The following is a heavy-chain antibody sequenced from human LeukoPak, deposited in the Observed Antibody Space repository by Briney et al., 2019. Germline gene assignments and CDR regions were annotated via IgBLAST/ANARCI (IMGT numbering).Heavy chain of an antibody. J-gene: IGHJ6*04. V-gene: IGHV3-7*03. D-gene: IGHD3-9*01. CDR2: IKQDGSEK. CDR1: GFTFSSYW. Sequence: GGSLRLSCAASGFTFSSYWMSWVRQAPGKGLEWVANIKQDGSEKYYVDSVKGRFTISRDNAKNSLYLQMNSLRAEDTAVYYCAKETQEIRSFDWVYGMDVWGKGATVTVSS. CDR3: AKETQEIRSFDWVYGMDV.